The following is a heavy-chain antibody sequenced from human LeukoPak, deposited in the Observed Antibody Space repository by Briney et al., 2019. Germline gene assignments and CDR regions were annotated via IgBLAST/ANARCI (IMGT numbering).Heavy chain of an antibody. V-gene: IGHV5-51*01. Sequence: GESLKISCKGSGYRFTSYWIGWVRQMPGKGLEWMGIIYPGDSDTRYSPSFQGQVTISADKSISTAYLQWSSLKASDTAMYYCARQYGSGSYPNWFDPWGQGTLVTVSS. CDR1: GYRFTSYW. CDR2: IYPGDSDT. D-gene: IGHD3-10*01. J-gene: IGHJ5*02. CDR3: ARQYGSGSYPNWFDP.